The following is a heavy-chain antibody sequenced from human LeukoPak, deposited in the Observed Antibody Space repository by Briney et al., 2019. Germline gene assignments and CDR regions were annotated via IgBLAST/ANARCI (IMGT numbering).Heavy chain of an antibody. CDR2: ISGSGGST. Sequence: GSLRLSCAASGLTFSSYAMTWVRQAPGKGLKWVSAISGSGGSTYYADSVKGRFTVSRDNTKNTMYLQMNSLRVEDTAVYYCARPPDILTGKNWFDSWGQGTLVTVSS. CDR1: GLTFSSYA. J-gene: IGHJ5*01. V-gene: IGHV3-23*01. D-gene: IGHD3-9*01. CDR3: ARPPDILTGKNWFDS.